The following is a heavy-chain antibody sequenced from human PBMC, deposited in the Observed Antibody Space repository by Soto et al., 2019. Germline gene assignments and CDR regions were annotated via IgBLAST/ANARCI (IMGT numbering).Heavy chain of an antibody. Sequence: SQTLSLTCAISGDSVSNNDAAWTWIRQSPSRGLEWLGRTYYRTRWYYDYALSLKSRITINPDTSKNQCSLQLNSMTPEDTAVYYCARDDMDRVTGTSAFDYWGQGSRVTVAS. CDR2: TYYRTRWYY. J-gene: IGHJ4*02. V-gene: IGHV6-1*01. CDR3: ARDDMDRVTGTSAFDY. CDR1: GDSVSNNDAA. D-gene: IGHD1-7*01.